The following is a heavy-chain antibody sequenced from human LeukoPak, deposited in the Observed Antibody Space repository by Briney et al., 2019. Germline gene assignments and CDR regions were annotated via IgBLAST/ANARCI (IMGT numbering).Heavy chain of an antibody. CDR3: AKDRVLWFGESPPGD. Sequence: GGSLRLSCVAPGFTFTSYAMSWVRQAPGKGLEWVAVISYDGSNKYYADSVKGRFTISRDNSKNTLYLQMNSLRAEDTAVYYCAKDRVLWFGESPPGDWGQGTLVTVSS. D-gene: IGHD3-10*01. CDR1: GFTFTSYA. J-gene: IGHJ4*02. V-gene: IGHV3-30*18. CDR2: ISYDGSNK.